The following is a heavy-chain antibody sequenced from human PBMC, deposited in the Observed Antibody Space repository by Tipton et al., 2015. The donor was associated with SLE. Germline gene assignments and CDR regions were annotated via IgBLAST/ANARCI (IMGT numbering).Heavy chain of an antibody. CDR2: INGDGSTT. D-gene: IGHD2/OR15-2a*01. CDR3: TRVESTSWAFDI. J-gene: IGHJ3*02. CDR1: GFTFSSHW. V-gene: IGHV3-74*01. Sequence: SLRLSCAASGFTFSSHWMHWVRQAPGKGLVWVSRINGDGSTTNYADSVKGRFTTSRDNAKNTLYLQMNSLRAEDTAVYYCTRVESTSWAFDIWGQGTIVTVSS.